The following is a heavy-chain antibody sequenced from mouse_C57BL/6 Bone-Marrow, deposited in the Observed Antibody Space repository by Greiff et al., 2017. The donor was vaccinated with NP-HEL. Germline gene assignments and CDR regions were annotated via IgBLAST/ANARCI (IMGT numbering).Heavy chain of an antibody. CDR3: ALITTGGGGFAY. CDR2: IYPGDGDT. J-gene: IGHJ3*01. CDR1: GYAFSSSW. Sequence: VQLQQSGPELVKPGASVKISCKASGYAFSSSWMNWVKQRPGKGLEWIGRIYPGDGDTNYNGTFKGKATLTADKSSSTAYMQLSSLTSEDSAVSFCALITTGGGGFAYWGQGTLVTVSA. V-gene: IGHV1-82*01. D-gene: IGHD1-1*01.